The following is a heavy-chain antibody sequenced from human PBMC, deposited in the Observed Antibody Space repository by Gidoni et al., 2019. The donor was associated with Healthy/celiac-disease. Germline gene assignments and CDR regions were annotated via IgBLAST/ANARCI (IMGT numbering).Heavy chain of an antibody. CDR2: INHSGST. D-gene: IGHD4-17*01. CDR3: ARGLRLRPLSRMIYFDY. V-gene: IGHV4-34*01. J-gene: IGHJ4*02. Sequence: DGLEWIGEINHSGSTNYNPSLKSRVTISVDTSKNQFSLKLSSVTAADTAVYYCARGLRLRPLSRMIYFDYWGQGTLVTVSS.